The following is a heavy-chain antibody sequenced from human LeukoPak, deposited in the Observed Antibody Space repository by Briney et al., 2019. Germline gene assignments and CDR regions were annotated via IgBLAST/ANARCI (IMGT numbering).Heavy chain of an antibody. CDR3: TTVLTNDYYYLDV. D-gene: IGHD2-21*02. CDR1: GFTFSNAW. Sequence: GGSLRLSCAASGFTFSNAWMSWVRQAPGKGLEWVGRIKSKTDGGTTDYAAPVKGRFTISRDDSKNTLYLQMNSLKTEDTAVYYCTTVLTNDYYYLDVWGKGTTVTVSS. J-gene: IGHJ6*03. V-gene: IGHV3-15*01. CDR2: IKSKTDGGTT.